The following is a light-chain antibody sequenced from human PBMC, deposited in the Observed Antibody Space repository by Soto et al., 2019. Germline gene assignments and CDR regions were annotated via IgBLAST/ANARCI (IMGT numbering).Light chain of an antibody. V-gene: IGLV2-14*03. J-gene: IGLJ3*02. Sequence: QSVLTQPASVSGSPGQSITFSCSGISNNYVSWYQQHPGKAPKLMIFDVSSRPSGVSNRFSGSKSANTASLTISGLQAEDEADYYCSSFITSGIWVFGGGTKPPS. CDR2: DVS. CDR1: SNNY. CDR3: SSFITSGIWV.